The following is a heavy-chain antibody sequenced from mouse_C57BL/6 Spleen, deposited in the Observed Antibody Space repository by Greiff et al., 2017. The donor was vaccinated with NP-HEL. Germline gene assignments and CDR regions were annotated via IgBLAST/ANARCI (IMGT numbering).Heavy chain of an antibody. D-gene: IGHD1-1*01. CDR3: ARGLLLYYFDY. V-gene: IGHV5-4*03. Sequence: EVTVVESGGGLVKPGGSLKLSCAASGFTFSSYAMSWVRQTPDKRLEWVATISDGGSYTYYPDHVKGRFTISRDNDKNNLYLQMSHLKSEDTAMYYCARGLLLYYFDYWGQGTTLTVSS. J-gene: IGHJ2*01. CDR1: GFTFSSYA. CDR2: ISDGGSYT.